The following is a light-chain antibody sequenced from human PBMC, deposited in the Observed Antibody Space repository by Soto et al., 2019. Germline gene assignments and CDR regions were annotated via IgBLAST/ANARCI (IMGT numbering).Light chain of an antibody. V-gene: IGKV3-20*01. J-gene: IGKJ1*01. CDR3: QQYGSSPT. CDR2: DAS. CDR1: QSVSSSY. Sequence: EIVLTQSPGTLSLSPGERATLSCRSSQSVSSSYLAWYQQKPGQAPRLLIYDASSRATGIPDRFSGSGSGTDFTLTISRLEPDDFAVYYSQQYGSSPTFGQGTKVEIK.